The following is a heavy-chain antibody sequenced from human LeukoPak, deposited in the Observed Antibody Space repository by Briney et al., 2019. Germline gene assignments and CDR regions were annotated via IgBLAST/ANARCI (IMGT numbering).Heavy chain of an antibody. V-gene: IGHV1-18*01. J-gene: IGHJ4*02. CDR1: GYTFTSYG. CDR3: ARIFCSSTSCYFFDY. D-gene: IGHD2-2*01. Sequence: ASVKVSCKTSGYTFTSYGISWVRQAPGQGLEWMGWIDSYRANTNSAQSLQGRVTMTTDTSTSTGYMELRSLRSDDTAVYYCARIFCSSTSCYFFDYWGQGTLVTVS. CDR2: IDSYRANT.